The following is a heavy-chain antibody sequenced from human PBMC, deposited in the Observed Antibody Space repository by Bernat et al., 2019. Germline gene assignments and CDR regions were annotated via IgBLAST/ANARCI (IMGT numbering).Heavy chain of an antibody. V-gene: IGHV3-21*02. CDR2: ISSSSTYI. CDR3: ARRWGSSLDDAFDI. D-gene: IGHD6-13*01. J-gene: IGHJ3*02. CDR1: GFTFSSSS. Sequence: EVQLVESGGGLVKPGGSLRLSCAASGFTFSSSSMNWVRQAPGKGLEWVSYISSSSTYIHYADSVKGRITISSDKAKNSLSLQMNSLRSEDTAVYYCARRWGSSLDDAFDIWGQGTMVTVSS.